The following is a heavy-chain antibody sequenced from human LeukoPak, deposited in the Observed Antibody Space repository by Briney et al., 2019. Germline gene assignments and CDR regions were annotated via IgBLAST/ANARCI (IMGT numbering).Heavy chain of an antibody. CDR2: IYHSGST. D-gene: IGHD2/OR15-2a*01. Sequence: SETLSLTCTVSGYSISSGYYWGWIRQPPGEGLEWIGSIYHSGSTYYNPSLKSRVTISVDTSKNQFSLKLSSVTAADTAVYYCARGFTLFDPWGQGTLVTVSS. J-gene: IGHJ5*02. CDR3: ARGFTLFDP. CDR1: GYSISSGYY. V-gene: IGHV4-38-2*02.